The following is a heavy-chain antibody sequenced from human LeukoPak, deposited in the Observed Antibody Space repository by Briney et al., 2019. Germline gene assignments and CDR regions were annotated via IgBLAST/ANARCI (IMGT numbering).Heavy chain of an antibody. J-gene: IGHJ4*02. CDR2: INSDGTDT. D-gene: IGHD3-16*01. Sequence: PGGSLRLSCATSGFTLSSFWMHWVRQPPGKGLVWVSRINSDGTDTNYADSAKGRFTISRDNTKNTVYLQMNSLGAEDTAVYYCARGAWGYPVHFDNWGQGALVTVSS. CDR3: ARGAWGYPVHFDN. CDR1: GFTLSSFW. V-gene: IGHV3-74*01.